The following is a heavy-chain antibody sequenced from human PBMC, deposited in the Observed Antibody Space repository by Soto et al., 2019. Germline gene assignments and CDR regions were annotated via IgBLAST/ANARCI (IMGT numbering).Heavy chain of an antibody. CDR1: GGSISSYY. CDR2: IYTSGST. D-gene: IGHD1-26*01. Sequence: QVQLQESGPGLVKPSETLSLTCTVSGGSISSYYWSWIRQPAGKGLEWIGRIYTSGSTNYNPSLKSRVTMSVDTSKNQFSLKLSSVTAADTAVYDCAREKGSGAANWFDPWGQGTLVTVSS. CDR3: AREKGSGAANWFDP. J-gene: IGHJ5*02. V-gene: IGHV4-4*07.